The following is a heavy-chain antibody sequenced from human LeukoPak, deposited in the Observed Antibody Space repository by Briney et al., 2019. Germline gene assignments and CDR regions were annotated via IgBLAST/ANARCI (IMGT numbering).Heavy chain of an antibody. D-gene: IGHD3-22*01. CDR3: ARIPADSSSYYYISYFDY. CDR1: GYTFTTYA. CDR2: IGAYNGNT. Sequence: ASVKVSCKALGYTFTTYAISWVRQAPGQGLEWMGWIGAYNGNTNYAQKFQGRITMTTDTSTSTAYMELSSLASDDTAVYYCARIPADSSSYYYISYFDYWGQGTLVTVSS. J-gene: IGHJ4*02. V-gene: IGHV1-18*01.